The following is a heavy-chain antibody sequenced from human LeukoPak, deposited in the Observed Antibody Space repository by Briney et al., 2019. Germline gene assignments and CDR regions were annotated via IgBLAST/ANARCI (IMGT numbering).Heavy chain of an antibody. CDR3: ARVSGVIAAAVYGNWFDP. Sequence: GASVKVSCKASGYTFTSYYMHWVRQAPGQGLEWMGIINPSGGSTSYAQKFQGRVTMTRDTSTSTVYMELSSLRSDDTAVYYCARVSGVIAAAVYGNWFDPWGQGTLVTVSS. CDR2: INPSGGST. D-gene: IGHD6-13*01. J-gene: IGHJ5*02. V-gene: IGHV1-46*01. CDR1: GYTFTSYY.